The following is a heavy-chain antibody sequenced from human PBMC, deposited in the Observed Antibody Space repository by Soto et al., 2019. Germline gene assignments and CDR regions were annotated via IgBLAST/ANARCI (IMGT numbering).Heavy chain of an antibody. Sequence: QVQLVQSGAEVKKPGSSVKVSWTASGGTFSSYAISWVRQAPGQGLEWMGGIIPIFGTANYAQKFQGRVTITADKSTSTAYMELSSLRSEDTAVYYCATEVVAAMKTFDYWGQGTLVTVSS. CDR3: ATEVVAAMKTFDY. V-gene: IGHV1-69*06. J-gene: IGHJ4*02. CDR1: GGTFSSYA. D-gene: IGHD2-15*01. CDR2: IIPIFGTA.